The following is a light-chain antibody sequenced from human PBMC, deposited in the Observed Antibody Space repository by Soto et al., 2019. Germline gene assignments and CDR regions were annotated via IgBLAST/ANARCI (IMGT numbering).Light chain of an antibody. CDR2: DAS. Sequence: DIQMTQSPSTLSASVGDRVIITCRASQTISRWLAWFQQKSGKAPNLLIYDASSLESGVPSRFSGSGSGTEFTLTISSLQPDDFATYYCQQYNSYSPFTFGQGTRVEIK. CDR1: QTISRW. J-gene: IGKJ5*01. V-gene: IGKV1-5*01. CDR3: QQYNSYSPFT.